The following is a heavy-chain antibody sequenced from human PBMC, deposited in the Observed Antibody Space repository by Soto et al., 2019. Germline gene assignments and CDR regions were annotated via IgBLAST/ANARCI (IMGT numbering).Heavy chain of an antibody. Sequence: PVGSLRLSCAASGFTCSSYAMSWVRQAPGKGLEWVSAISGSGGSTYYADSVKGRFTISRDNSKNTLYLQMNSLRAEDTAVYYCAKDSGLRWFGEFSKWGQGTLVTVSS. D-gene: IGHD3-10*01. J-gene: IGHJ4*02. CDR2: ISGSGGST. CDR1: GFTCSSYA. V-gene: IGHV3-23*01. CDR3: AKDSGLRWFGEFSK.